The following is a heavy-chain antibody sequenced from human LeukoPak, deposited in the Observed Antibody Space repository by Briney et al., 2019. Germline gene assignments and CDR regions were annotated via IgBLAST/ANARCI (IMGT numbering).Heavy chain of an antibody. J-gene: IGHJ4*02. CDR1: GFTFSSYA. CDR2: MKSKTDGGTT. CDR3: TTDCDSTSRYAADAAQ. V-gene: IGHV3-15*01. D-gene: IGHD2-2*01. Sequence: SGGSLRLSCAASGFTFSSYAMSWVRQAPGKGLEWVGRMKSKTDGGTTDYAAPVKGRFTISRDDSKNTLYLQMNSLKTEDTAVYYCTTDCDSTSRYAADAAQWGQGTLVTVSS.